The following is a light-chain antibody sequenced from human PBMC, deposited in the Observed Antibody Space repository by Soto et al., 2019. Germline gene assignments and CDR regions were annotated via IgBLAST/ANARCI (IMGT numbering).Light chain of an antibody. Sequence: DIPMTQSPSTLSASVGDRVSITCRISQSISSWLAWYRQKPGKAPKLLIYKASSLDSGVPSTFSRSGSGTELSLNISSLQPYGFAAYYGEQYNSYPCMFGQATEVEIK. CDR1: QSISSW. CDR2: KAS. V-gene: IGKV1-5*03. J-gene: IGKJ1*01. CDR3: EQYNSYPCM.